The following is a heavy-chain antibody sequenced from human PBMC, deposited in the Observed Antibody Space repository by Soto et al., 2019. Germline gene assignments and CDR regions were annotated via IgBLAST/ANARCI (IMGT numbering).Heavy chain of an antibody. CDR2: IIPIFGTA. CDR1: GDAFSGYS. D-gene: IGHD6-13*01. Sequence: SLNGDWKCAGDAFSGYSMSWVRQAPGQGLEWMGGIIPIFGTANYAQKFQGRVTITADESTSTAYMELSSLRSEDTAVYYCARAAYSSSWYSWFDPCGQATLVTLSS. CDR3: ARAAYSSSWYSWFDP. V-gene: IGHV1-69*13. J-gene: IGHJ5*02.